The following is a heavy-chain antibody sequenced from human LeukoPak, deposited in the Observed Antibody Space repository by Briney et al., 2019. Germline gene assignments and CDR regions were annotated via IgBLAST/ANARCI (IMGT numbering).Heavy chain of an antibody. J-gene: IGHJ4*02. CDR2: ISWNSGSI. Sequence: GGSLRLSCAASGFTFDDYAMPWLRQAPGKGLEWVSGISWNSGSIGYADSGKGRFTISRDNAKNSLYLQMDSLRAEDTALYYCAKGYGPDYYGSGSPPGYWGQGTLVTVSS. CDR1: GFTFDDYA. V-gene: IGHV3-9*01. CDR3: AKGYGPDYYGSGSPPGY. D-gene: IGHD3-10*01.